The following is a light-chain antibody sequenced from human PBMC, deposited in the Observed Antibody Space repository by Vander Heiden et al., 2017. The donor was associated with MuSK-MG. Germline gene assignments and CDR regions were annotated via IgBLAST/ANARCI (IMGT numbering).Light chain of an antibody. CDR1: SSDVGGYNY. Sequence: QSALTQPASVSGSPGQSITISCTGTSSDVGGYNYVSWYQQHPGKAPKLMIYDVSKRPAGVANRFSGSKSGNTASLTISGLQAEDEADYYCSSDTSSSTYVFGTGTKVTVL. J-gene: IGLJ1*01. CDR2: DVS. CDR3: SSDTSSSTYV. V-gene: IGLV2-14*01.